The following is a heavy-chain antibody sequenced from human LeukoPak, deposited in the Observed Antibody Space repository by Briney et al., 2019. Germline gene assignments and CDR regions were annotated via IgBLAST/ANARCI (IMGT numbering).Heavy chain of an antibody. D-gene: IGHD3-3*01. CDR2: ISGSGGST. V-gene: IGHV3-23*01. CDR3: AKGGRFLEWLLLVRYYFDY. Sequence: GGSLRLSCAASGFTFSSYAMSWVRQAPGKGLEWVSAISGSGGSTYYADSVKGRFTISRDNSKNTLYLQMNSLRAEDTAVYYCAKGGRFLEWLLLVRYYFDYWGQGTLVTVSS. J-gene: IGHJ4*02. CDR1: GFTFSSYA.